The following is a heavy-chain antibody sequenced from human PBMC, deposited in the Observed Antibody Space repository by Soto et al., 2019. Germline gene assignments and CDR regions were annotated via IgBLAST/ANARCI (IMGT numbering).Heavy chain of an antibody. CDR1: GGTFSSYT. V-gene: IGHV1-69*08. CDR3: ARDRVVVVPAAEGQKNWFDP. J-gene: IGHJ5*02. D-gene: IGHD2-2*01. CDR2: IILLLGIA. Sequence: QVQLVQSGAEVKKPGSSVKVSCKASGGTFSSYTISWVRQAPGQGLEWMGRIILLLGIANYAQKFQGRVTITADKSTSTAYMELSSLRSEDTAVYYCARDRVVVVPAAEGQKNWFDPWGQGTLVTVSS.